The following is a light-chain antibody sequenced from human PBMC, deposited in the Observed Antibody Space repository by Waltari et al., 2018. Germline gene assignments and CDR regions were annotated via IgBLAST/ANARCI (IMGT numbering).Light chain of an antibody. CDR1: QSVGRS. CDR3: RPYVRLPAT. Sequence: EMALPHHPGTLSLSPGERATISCRASQSVGRSLAWYQQKRRQSPRLLIYGVSSRATGIPDRFSGIGAGTDFDLTISRLEPKDSSVYYCRPYVRLPATFSQGTDVEIK. V-gene: IGKV3-20*01. J-gene: IGKJ1*01. CDR2: GVS.